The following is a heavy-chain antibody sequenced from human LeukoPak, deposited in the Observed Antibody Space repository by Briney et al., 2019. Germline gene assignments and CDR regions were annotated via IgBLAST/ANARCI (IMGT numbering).Heavy chain of an antibody. J-gene: IGHJ4*02. D-gene: IGHD6-19*01. V-gene: IGHV4-34*01. Sequence: SSETLSLTCAVYGGSFSGYYWSWIRQPPGKGLEWIGEINHSGSTNYNPSLKSRVTISVDTSKNQFSLKLSSVTAADTAVYYCARGRACIAVAGMTFDYWGQGTLVTVSS. CDR2: INHSGST. CDR3: ARGRACIAVAGMTFDY. CDR1: GGSFSGYY.